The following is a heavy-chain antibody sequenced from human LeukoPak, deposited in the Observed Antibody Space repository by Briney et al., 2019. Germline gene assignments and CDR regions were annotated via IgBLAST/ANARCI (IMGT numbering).Heavy chain of an antibody. V-gene: IGHV5-51*01. CDR3: ARPGYYYVDYWYFDL. CDR2: IYPGDSHI. Sequence: GESLKISCKGFGYSLTSYWIGWVRQVPGKGLAWVGLIYPGDSHIRYRPSVQGLVPISVDKFINTAYLQWSSLKASDTAIYYCARPGYYYVDYWYFDLWGRGTLVTVSS. J-gene: IGHJ2*01. CDR1: GYSLTSYW. D-gene: IGHD2/OR15-2a*01.